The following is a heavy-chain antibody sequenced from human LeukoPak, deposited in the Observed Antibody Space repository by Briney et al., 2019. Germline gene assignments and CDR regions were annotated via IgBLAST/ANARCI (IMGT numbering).Heavy chain of an antibody. CDR2: INYSGST. CDR3: ARDRWWSFDY. J-gene: IGHJ4*02. D-gene: IGHD2-15*01. Sequence: SETLSLTCTVSGGFMSPYHWGWIRQPPGKGLEWIGYINYSGSTNQNPSLKSRVTISVDTSKNQFSLNLSSVTAADTAIYYCARDRWWSFDYWGQGALVTVSS. V-gene: IGHV4-59*01. CDR1: GGFMSPYH.